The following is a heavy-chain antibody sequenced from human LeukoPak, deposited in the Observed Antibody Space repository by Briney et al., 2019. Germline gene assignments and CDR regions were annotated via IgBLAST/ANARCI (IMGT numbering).Heavy chain of an antibody. D-gene: IGHD3-9*01. Sequence: GGSLRLSCAASGFTFSSYEMNWVRQAPGKGLEWVSYISSSGSTIYYADSVKGRFTISRDNAKNSLYLQVNSLRAEDTAVYYCARASLRYFDWLLGTGMDVWGKGTTVTVSS. CDR3: ARASLRYFDWLLGTGMDV. V-gene: IGHV3-48*03. CDR1: GFTFSSYE. CDR2: ISSSGSTI. J-gene: IGHJ6*04.